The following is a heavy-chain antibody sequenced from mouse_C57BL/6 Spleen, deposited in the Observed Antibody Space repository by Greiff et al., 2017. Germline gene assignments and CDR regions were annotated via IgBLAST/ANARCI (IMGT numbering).Heavy chain of an antibody. CDR1: GFTFTDYY. D-gene: IGHD4-1*01. CDR3: ARLGLYAMDY. Sequence: DVKLVESGGGLVQPGGSLSLSCAASGFTFTDYYMSWVRQPPGKALEWLGFIRNKANGYTTEYSASVKGRFTISRDNSQSILYLQMNALRAEDSATYYCARLGLYAMDYWGQGTSVTVSS. V-gene: IGHV7-3*01. CDR2: IRNKANGYTT. J-gene: IGHJ4*01.